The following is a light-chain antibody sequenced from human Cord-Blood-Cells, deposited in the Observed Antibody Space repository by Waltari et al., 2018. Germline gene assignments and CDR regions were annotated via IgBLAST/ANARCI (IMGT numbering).Light chain of an antibody. CDR2: AAS. CDR1: QSISSY. Sequence: DIKMTQTPSSLSASVGARVTITCRASQSISSYLNWNQQKPGKSPKLLIYAASSLQSGVPSRFSGSGSGTDFTLTISSLQPEDFATYYCQQSYSTPPYTFGQGTKLEIK. CDR3: QQSYSTPPYT. V-gene: IGKV1-39*01. J-gene: IGKJ2*01.